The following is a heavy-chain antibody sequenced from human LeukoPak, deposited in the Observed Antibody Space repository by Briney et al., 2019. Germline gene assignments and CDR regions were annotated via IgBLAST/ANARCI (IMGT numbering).Heavy chain of an antibody. Sequence: GGSLRLSCAASGFTLSTYIMNWVRQAPGKGLEWVAVISDDGNNDYYSDSVKGRFTISRDNSKNTLYLQMNSLRAEDTAVYYCASIYSSGYSYFDYWGQGTLVTVSS. J-gene: IGHJ4*02. CDR2: ISDDGNND. CDR1: GFTLSTYI. CDR3: ASIYSSGYSYFDY. D-gene: IGHD5-18*01. V-gene: IGHV3-30-3*01.